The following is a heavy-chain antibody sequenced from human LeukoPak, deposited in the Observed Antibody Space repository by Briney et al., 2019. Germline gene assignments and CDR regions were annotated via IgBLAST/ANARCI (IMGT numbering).Heavy chain of an antibody. Sequence: GGSLRPSCSASGFTFSSYAMHWVRQAPGKGLEYVSAISSNGGSTYYADSVKGRFTISRDNAKNTLYLQVNNLRAEDTAVYYCARGPNSNWSGLDFWGQGTLLTVSS. J-gene: IGHJ4*02. CDR2: ISSNGGST. CDR1: GFTFSSYA. V-gene: IGHV3-64*04. CDR3: ARGPNSNWSGLDF. D-gene: IGHD6-6*01.